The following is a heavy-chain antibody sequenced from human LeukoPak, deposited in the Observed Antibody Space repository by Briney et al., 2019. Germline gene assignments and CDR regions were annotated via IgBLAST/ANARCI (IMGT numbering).Heavy chain of an antibody. J-gene: IGHJ6*02. V-gene: IGHV3-30-3*01. CDR3: ARDHYGMDA. CDR2: ISYDGSNK. Sequence: GGSPRLSCAASGFTFSSYAMHWVRQAPGKGLEWVAVISYDGSNKYYADSVKGRFTISRDNSKNTLYLQMNSLRAEDTAVYYCARDHYGMDAWGQGTTVTVSS. CDR1: GFTFSSYA.